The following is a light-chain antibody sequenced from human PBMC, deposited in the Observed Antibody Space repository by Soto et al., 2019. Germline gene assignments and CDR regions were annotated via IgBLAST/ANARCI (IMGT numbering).Light chain of an antibody. V-gene: IGKV1-39*01. J-gene: IGKJ2*01. CDR2: AAS. CDR1: QTVATF. Sequence: DIQMTQSPASLSASIGDRVSISCRASQTVATFLNWYQQKPGKVPQLLIYAASTLQSGVPSRFSGSGSGTDFTPVISSLQREDFGTYYCQQSLSTPYTVGQGTKVDIK. CDR3: QQSLSTPYT.